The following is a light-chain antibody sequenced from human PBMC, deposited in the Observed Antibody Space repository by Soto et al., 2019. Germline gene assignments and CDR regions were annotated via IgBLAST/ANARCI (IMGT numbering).Light chain of an antibody. CDR3: AAWDENLRSVV. CDR2: RNT. J-gene: IGLJ3*02. Sequence: QSVLTQPPSASETPGQRVTISCSGGRSNIGSNYAFWYQRFPGTTPKLFIFRNTQRPSGVPDRFSGSKSGTSASLTISGLRSEDDATYYCAAWDENLRSVVFGGGTKVTVL. V-gene: IGLV1-47*01. CDR1: RSNIGSNY.